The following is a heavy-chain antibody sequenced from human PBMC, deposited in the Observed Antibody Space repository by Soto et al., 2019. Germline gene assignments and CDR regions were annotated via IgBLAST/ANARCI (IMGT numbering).Heavy chain of an antibody. J-gene: IGHJ4*02. CDR3: ATYYGEPDY. CDR2: ISYDGSNK. CDR1: GFTFSSYG. Sequence: QVQLVESGGGVVQPGRSLTLSCAASGFTFSSYGMHWVRQAPGKGLEWVAVISYDGSNKYYADSVKGRFTISRDNSKNTLYLQMNSLRAEDTAVYYCATYYGEPDYWGQGTLVTVSS. V-gene: IGHV3-30*03. D-gene: IGHD4-17*01.